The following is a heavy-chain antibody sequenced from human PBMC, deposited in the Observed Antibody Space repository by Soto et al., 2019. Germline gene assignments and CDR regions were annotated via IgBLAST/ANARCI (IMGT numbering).Heavy chain of an antibody. CDR2: IYHSGTA. CDR3: ARVRAPTGDDAFDI. J-gene: IGHJ3*02. Sequence: PSETLSLTCSVSGDSITSGGSYWAWIRQHPGKGLEWVGYIYHSGTAYYNPSLTSRVSLSVDTSTNQFPLRLTSVTAADTAVYFCARVRAPTGDDAFDIWGRGTMVTVSS. D-gene: IGHD1-1*01. V-gene: IGHV4-31*03. CDR1: GDSITSGGSY.